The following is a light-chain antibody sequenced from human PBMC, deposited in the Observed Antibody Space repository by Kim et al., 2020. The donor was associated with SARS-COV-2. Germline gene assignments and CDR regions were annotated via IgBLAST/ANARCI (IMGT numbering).Light chain of an antibody. CDR2: DAS. V-gene: IGKV1-33*01. CDR1: QDIGTY. CDR3: QQYEKFLLS. J-gene: IGKJ4*01. Sequence: ASVGDRVTIAGRASQDIGTYVNWYQQKPGKAPELLIHDASNLKTGVPSRFSGSGSGTDFTFSISNLQPDDVATYYCQQYEKFLLSFGGGTKVDIK.